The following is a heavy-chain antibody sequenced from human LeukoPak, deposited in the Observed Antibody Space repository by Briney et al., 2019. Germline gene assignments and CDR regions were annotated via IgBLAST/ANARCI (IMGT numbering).Heavy chain of an antibody. V-gene: IGHV1-69*04. CDR1: GGTFSSYA. CDR3: ARSGGLQEKFDY. D-gene: IGHD5-24*01. Sequence: SVKVSCKASGGTFSSYAISWVRQAPGQGLEWMGRIIPILGIANYAQKFQGRVTITADKSTSTAYMELSSLRSEDTAVYYCARSGGLQEKFDYWGQGTLVTVSS. J-gene: IGHJ4*02. CDR2: IIPILGIA.